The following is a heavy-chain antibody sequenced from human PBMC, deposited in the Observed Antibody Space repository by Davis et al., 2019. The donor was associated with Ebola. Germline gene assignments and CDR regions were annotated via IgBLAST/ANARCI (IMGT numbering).Heavy chain of an antibody. CDR2: IYHSGST. CDR3: ARRNTVTSQFES. CDR1: GGSISSTDW. D-gene: IGHD4-17*01. J-gene: IGHJ4*02. Sequence: PSETLSLTCAVSGGSISSTDWWCWVRQTPGKGLEWIGDIYHSGSTTYNPSLKSRVTISVDKSNNPSSLKLSSVTAADAAVYYCARRNTVTSQFESWGQGTLLTVSS. V-gene: IGHV4-4*02.